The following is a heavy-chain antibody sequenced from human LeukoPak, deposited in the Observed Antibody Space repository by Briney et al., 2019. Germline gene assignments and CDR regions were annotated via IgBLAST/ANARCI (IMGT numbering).Heavy chain of an antibody. CDR2: IYYSEST. Sequence: PSETLSLTCTVSGGSISSYYWSWIRQPPGKGLEWIGYIYYSESTNYNPSLKSRVTISVDTSKNQFSLKLSSVTAADTAVYYCASAYSSGRFDYWGQGTLVTVSS. D-gene: IGHD6-19*01. CDR1: GGSISSYY. CDR3: ASAYSSGRFDY. J-gene: IGHJ4*02. V-gene: IGHV4-59*08.